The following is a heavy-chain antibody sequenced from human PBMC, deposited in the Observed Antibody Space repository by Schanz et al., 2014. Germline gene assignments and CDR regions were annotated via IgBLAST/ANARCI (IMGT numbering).Heavy chain of an antibody. Sequence: QVQLQESGPGLVKPSQTLSLTCTVSGGSISSATYYWSWVRQPAGKGLEWIGYIYYSGSTYYNPSLKSRVTISVDTSKNQFSLKLSSVTAADTAVYYCARDRGHGDLPGDIWGQGTMVTVSS. CDR1: GGSISSATYY. V-gene: IGHV4-31*03. CDR3: ARDRGHGDLPGDI. J-gene: IGHJ3*02. D-gene: IGHD4-17*01. CDR2: IYYSGST.